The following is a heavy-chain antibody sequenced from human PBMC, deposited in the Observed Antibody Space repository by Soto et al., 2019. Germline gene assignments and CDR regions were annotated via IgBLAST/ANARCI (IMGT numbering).Heavy chain of an antibody. V-gene: IGHV3-33*01. CDR1: GFTFSSYG. CDR2: IWYDGSNK. D-gene: IGHD3-16*02. Sequence: GGSLRLSCAASGFTFSSYGMHWVRQAPGKGLEWVAVIWYDGSNKYYADSVKGRFTISRDNSKNTLYLQMNSLRAEDTAVYYCARAGANYDYVWGSYRPFDYWGQGTLVTVSS. J-gene: IGHJ4*02. CDR3: ARAGANYDYVWGSYRPFDY.